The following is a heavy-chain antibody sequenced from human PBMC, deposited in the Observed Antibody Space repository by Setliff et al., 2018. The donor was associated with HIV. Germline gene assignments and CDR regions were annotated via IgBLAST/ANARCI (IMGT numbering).Heavy chain of an antibody. Sequence: GESLKISCKGSGYSFTTYWIAWVRQMPGKGLEWMGIIYPGDSDTIYSPSFQGQVTISADKSISTAYLQWSSLKASDTAMYFCARLGPGYCSSTRCYFDYWGQGTLVTVPQ. CDR3: ARLGPGYCSSTRCYFDY. CDR1: GYSFTTYW. V-gene: IGHV5-51*01. J-gene: IGHJ4*02. CDR2: IYPGDSDT. D-gene: IGHD2-2*01.